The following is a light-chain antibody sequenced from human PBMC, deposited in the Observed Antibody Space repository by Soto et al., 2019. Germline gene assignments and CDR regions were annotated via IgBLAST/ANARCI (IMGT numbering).Light chain of an antibody. J-gene: IGKJ4*01. V-gene: IGKV1-5*01. CDR2: DAS. Sequence: DVQLTQSPSNLSASVGDRVTITCRASQSVRSWLAWYQQKPGRAPKFLIYDASSLESGVPSRFSGSGSGTEFTLAISNLQPDDFATYYCQQYDNYPLTFGGGTKVDIK. CDR3: QQYDNYPLT. CDR1: QSVRSW.